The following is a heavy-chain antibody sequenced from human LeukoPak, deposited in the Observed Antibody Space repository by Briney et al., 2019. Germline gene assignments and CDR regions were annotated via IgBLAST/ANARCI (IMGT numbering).Heavy chain of an antibody. J-gene: IGHJ6*03. CDR2: ISSSSSYI. Sequence: PGGSLRLSCAASGFTFSSYSMNWVRQAPGKGLKWVSSISSSSSYIYYADSVKGRFTISRDNAKNSLYLQMNSLRAEDTAVYYCAREGHSSSWAPNHYYYYYYMDVWGKGTTVTISS. D-gene: IGHD6-13*01. V-gene: IGHV3-21*01. CDR3: AREGHSSSWAPNHYYYYYYMDV. CDR1: GFTFSSYS.